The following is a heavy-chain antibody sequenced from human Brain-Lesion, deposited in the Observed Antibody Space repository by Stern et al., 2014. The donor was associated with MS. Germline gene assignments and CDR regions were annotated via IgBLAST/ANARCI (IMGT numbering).Heavy chain of an antibody. J-gene: IGHJ4*02. CDR2: ITWDGGST. CDR1: GSTFDDYA. D-gene: IGHD2-21*01. Sequence: VQLVESGGVVEQPGGSLKLSCAASGSTFDDYAMHWVRQAPGKGLEWVSLITWDGGSTSYTDSVKGRFSISRDNRKSFLYLQMNSLRPEDTALYYCAGGLGFWGRGTLVTVSS. CDR3: AGGLGF. V-gene: IGHV3-43D*03.